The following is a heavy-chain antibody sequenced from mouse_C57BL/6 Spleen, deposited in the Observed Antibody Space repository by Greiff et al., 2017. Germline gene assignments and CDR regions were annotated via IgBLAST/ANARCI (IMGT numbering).Heavy chain of an antibody. V-gene: IGHV1-50*01. Sequence: QVQLQQSGAELVKPGASVKLSCKASGYTFTSYWMQWVKQRPGQGLEWIGEIDPSDSHTNYNQKFKGKATLTVATSCSTAYRQLSSLTSEDSAVYYCARMGHLRLREGFAYWGQGTLVTVSA. CDR2: IDPSDSHT. CDR3: ARMGHLRLREGFAY. CDR1: GYTFTSYW. D-gene: IGHD3-2*02. J-gene: IGHJ3*01.